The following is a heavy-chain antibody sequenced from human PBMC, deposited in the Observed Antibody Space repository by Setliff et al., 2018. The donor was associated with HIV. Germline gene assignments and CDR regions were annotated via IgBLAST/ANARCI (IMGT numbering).Heavy chain of an antibody. D-gene: IGHD6-19*01. V-gene: IGHV3-21*01. CDR1: GFTFSSYT. CDR2: ISGGGKSI. J-gene: IGHJ4*02. CDR3: VRGSGWLFDY. Sequence: TGGSLRLSCAASGFTFSSYTMHWVRQAPGKGLEWVASISGGGKSIYYADSVKGRFTISRDNADRSLYLQMNSLRAEDTAVYYCVRGSGWLFDYWGQGTLVTVSS.